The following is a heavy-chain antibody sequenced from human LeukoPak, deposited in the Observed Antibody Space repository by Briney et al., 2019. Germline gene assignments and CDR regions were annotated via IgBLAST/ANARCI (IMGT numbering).Heavy chain of an antibody. V-gene: IGHV5-51*01. J-gene: IGHJ6*03. Sequence: KTGESLEISCKGSGYSFTSYWIGWVRQMPGKGLEWMGIIYPGDSDTRYSPSFQGQVTISADKSISTAYLQWSSLKVSDTAMYYCARLGIGRDYYMDVWGKGTTVTVSS. D-gene: IGHD3-10*01. CDR2: IYPGDSDT. CDR1: GYSFTSYW. CDR3: ARLGIGRDYYMDV.